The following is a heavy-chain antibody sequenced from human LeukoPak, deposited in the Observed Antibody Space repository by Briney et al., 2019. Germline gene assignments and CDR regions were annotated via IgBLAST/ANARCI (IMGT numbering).Heavy chain of an antibody. CDR1: GFTFDDYG. CDR3: AKPPLYSSSYFDY. CDR2: ISSTSSYI. D-gene: IGHD6-6*01. Sequence: SGGSLRLSCAASGFTFDDYGMSWVRQAPGKGLEWVSSISSTSSYIYYADSVKGRFTISRDNSKNTLYLQMNSLRAEDTAVYYCAKPPLYSSSYFDYWGQGTLVTVSS. V-gene: IGHV3-23*01. J-gene: IGHJ4*02.